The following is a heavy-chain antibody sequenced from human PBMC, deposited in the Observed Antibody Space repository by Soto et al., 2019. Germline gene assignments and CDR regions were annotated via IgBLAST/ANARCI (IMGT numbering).Heavy chain of an antibody. D-gene: IGHD1-26*01. CDR3: ARHGRGVGARPLDY. V-gene: IGHV2-26*01. CDR2: IFSNDEK. Sequence: QVTLKESGPVLVKPTETLTLTCTVSGFSLSNARMGVSWIRQPPGQALEWLAHIFSNDEKAYSTSLKSRLTISKDTSKSQVVLTRTNMDPVDTATYCCARHGRGVGARPLDYWGQGALVTVSS. CDR1: GFSLSNARMG. J-gene: IGHJ4*02.